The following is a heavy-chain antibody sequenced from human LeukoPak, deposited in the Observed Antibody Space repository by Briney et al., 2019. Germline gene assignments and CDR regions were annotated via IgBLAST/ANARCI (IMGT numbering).Heavy chain of an antibody. CDR3: ARGGVY. J-gene: IGHJ4*02. D-gene: IGHD3-10*01. Sequence: GGSLRLSCAASGFTFSNYWMNWVRQAPGKGLEWVANIKQDGSEKYYLDSVKGRFTISRDNAKNSLYLQMNSLRAEDTAMYYCARGGVYWGQGTLVTVSS. CDR1: GFTFSNYW. CDR2: IKQDGSEK. V-gene: IGHV3-7*01.